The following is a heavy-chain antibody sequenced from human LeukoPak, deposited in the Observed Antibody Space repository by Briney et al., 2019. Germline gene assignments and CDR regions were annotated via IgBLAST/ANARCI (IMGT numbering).Heavy chain of an antibody. CDR2: ISGSGGSI. CDR1: GFTFSRYA. J-gene: IGHJ4*02. Sequence: GGSLRLSCAASGFTFSRYAVSWVRQAPGKGLKWVSEISGSGGSIYYADSVKGRFTISRDNSKNTLYLQMNSLRAEDTAVHYCAKGVAGYCSGGSCYFDYWGQGTLVTVSS. D-gene: IGHD2-15*01. V-gene: IGHV3-23*01. CDR3: AKGVAGYCSGGSCYFDY.